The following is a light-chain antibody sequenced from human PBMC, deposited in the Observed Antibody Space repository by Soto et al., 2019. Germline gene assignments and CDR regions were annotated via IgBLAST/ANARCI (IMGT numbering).Light chain of an antibody. V-gene: IGLV2-14*01. J-gene: IGLJ1*01. CDR2: EVS. Sequence: QSALTQPASVSGSPGQSITISCTGTSSDVGGYNYVSWYQQHPGKAPKLMIYEVSNRPSGVSNRFSGSKSGNTASLTISGLQAEDEADYDCSPYTSSSTLYVFGTGTKVTVL. CDR3: SPYTSSSTLYV. CDR1: SSDVGGYNY.